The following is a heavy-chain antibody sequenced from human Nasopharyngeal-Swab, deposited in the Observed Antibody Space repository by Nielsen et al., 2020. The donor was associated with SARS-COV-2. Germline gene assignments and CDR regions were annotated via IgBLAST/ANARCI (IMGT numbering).Heavy chain of an antibody. Sequence: SETLSLTCTVSGGSISSSSYYWGWIRQPPGKGLEWIGSIYYSGSTYYNPSLKSRVTISVDTSKNQFSLKLSSVTAADTAVYYCATDYRDFFDYWGQGTLVTASS. J-gene: IGHJ4*02. CDR3: ATDYRDFFDY. V-gene: IGHV4-39*02. CDR2: IYYSGST. CDR1: GGSISSSSYY. D-gene: IGHD4-11*01.